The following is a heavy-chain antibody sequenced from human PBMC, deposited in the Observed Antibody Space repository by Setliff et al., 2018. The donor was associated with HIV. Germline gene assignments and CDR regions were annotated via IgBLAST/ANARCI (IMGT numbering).Heavy chain of an antibody. CDR3: ARVGNIVATSSQRWFGPRPYYLDY. D-gene: IGHD5-12*01. CDR2: ITPYNGNR. CDR1: GYTFGNYG. V-gene: IGHV1-18*01. J-gene: IGHJ4*02. Sequence: ASVKVSCKASGYTFGNYGISRVRQAPGQGLEWMGWITPYNGNRNYAQNLQDRVTMTTDTSTNTAYMELSSLRSEDTAVYYCARVGNIVATSSQRWFGPRPYYLDYWGQGALVTVSS.